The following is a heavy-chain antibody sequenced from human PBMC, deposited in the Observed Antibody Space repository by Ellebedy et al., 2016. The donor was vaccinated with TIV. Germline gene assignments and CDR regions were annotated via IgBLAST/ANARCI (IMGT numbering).Heavy chain of an antibody. D-gene: IGHD5-18*01. CDR1: GFTVSSNY. CDR2: IYSGGST. J-gene: IGHJ4*02. Sequence: GESLKISCAASGFTVSSNYMSWVRQAPGKGLEWVSVIYSGGSTYYADSVKGRFTISRDNSKNTLYLQMNSLRAEDTAVYYCARDQVYGIQLWFDYWGQGTLVTVSS. CDR3: ARDQVYGIQLWFDY. V-gene: IGHV3-66*01.